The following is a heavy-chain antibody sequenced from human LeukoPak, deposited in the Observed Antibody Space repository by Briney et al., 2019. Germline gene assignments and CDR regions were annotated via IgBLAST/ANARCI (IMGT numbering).Heavy chain of an antibody. Sequence: SQTLSLTCTVSGGSISSGSYYWSWIRQPAGKGLEWIGRIYTSGSTNYNPSLKSRVTISVDTSKNQFSLKLSSVTAADTAVYYCARHEWELGGYFDYWGQGTLVTVSS. J-gene: IGHJ4*02. D-gene: IGHD1-26*01. CDR1: GGSISSGSYY. CDR3: ARHEWELGGYFDY. V-gene: IGHV4-61*02. CDR2: IYTSGST.